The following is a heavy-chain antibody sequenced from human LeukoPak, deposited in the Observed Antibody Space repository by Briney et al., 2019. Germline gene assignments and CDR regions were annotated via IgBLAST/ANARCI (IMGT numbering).Heavy chain of an antibody. Sequence: SETLSLTCTVSGGSISSYYWSWIRQPPGKGLEWIGYIYYTGSTNYNPSLKSRVTISLDTSKNQFSLKVSSVTAADTAVYYCARGPYSSTWSFDYWGQGTRVTVSS. CDR1: GGSISSYY. D-gene: IGHD6-13*01. V-gene: IGHV4-59*01. J-gene: IGHJ4*02. CDR2: IYYTGST. CDR3: ARGPYSSTWSFDY.